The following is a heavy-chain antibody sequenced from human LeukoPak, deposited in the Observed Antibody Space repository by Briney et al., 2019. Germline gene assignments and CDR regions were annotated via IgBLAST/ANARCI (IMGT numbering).Heavy chain of an antibody. D-gene: IGHD3-3*01. CDR2: IYYSGST. V-gene: IGHV4-59*12. Sequence: SETLSLTCTVSGGSISSYYWSWIRQPPGKGLEWIGDIYYSGSTNYYPSLKSRVTISVDTSKKQFSLKPSSGTAAETGGYYCARGITILGVVPHPPSIDYWGQGTLVTVSP. CDR3: ARGITILGVVPHPPSIDY. CDR1: GGSISSYY. J-gene: IGHJ4*02.